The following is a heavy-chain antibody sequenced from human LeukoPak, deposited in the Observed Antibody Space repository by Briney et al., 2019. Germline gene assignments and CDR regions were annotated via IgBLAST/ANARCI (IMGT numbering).Heavy chain of an antibody. J-gene: IGHJ4*02. V-gene: IGHV4-34*01. CDR2: INHSGST. D-gene: IGHD4-11*01. CDR1: GGSFSGYY. CDR3: ARDEDYSNLIDY. Sequence: PSETLSLTCAVYGGSFSGYYWRWIRQPPGKGLEWIGEINHSGSTNYNPSLKSRGTTSLDTSKNQFSLKLSSGTAADTAVLYCARDEDYSNLIDYWGQGTLVTVSS.